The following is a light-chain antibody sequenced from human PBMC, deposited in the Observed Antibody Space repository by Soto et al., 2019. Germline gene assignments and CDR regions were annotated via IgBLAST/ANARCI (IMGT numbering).Light chain of an antibody. CDR1: EDIRTW. V-gene: IGKV1-5*01. CDR3: MQGTHWPT. J-gene: IGKJ1*01. Sequence: DIHMTQSPATLSASVGDRVTCTCRASEDIRTWLAWYQQKPGKAPQLLIYDASTLESGVPSRFSGSGSGTDFTLKISRVEAEDVGVYYCMQGTHWPTFGQGTKVDIK. CDR2: DAS.